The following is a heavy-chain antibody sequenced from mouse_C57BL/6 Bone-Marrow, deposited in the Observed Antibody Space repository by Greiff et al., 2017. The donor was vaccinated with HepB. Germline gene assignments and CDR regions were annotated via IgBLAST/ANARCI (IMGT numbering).Heavy chain of an antibody. CDR1: GFTFSSYG. V-gene: IGHV5-6*01. CDR3: ARHDDYDAFDV. Sequence: DVHLVESGGDLVKPGGSLKLSCAASGFTFSSYGMSWVRQTPDKRLEWVATISSGGSYTYYPDSVKGRFTISRDNAKNTLYLQMSSLKSEDTAMYYCARHDDYDAFDVWGTGTTVTVSS. D-gene: IGHD2-4*01. J-gene: IGHJ1*03. CDR2: ISSGGSYT.